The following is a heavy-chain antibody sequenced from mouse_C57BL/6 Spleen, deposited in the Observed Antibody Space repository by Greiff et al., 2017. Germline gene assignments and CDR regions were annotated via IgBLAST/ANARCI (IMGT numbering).Heavy chain of an antibody. Sequence: LQQPGAELVKPGASVKLSCKASGYTFTSYWMHWVKQRPGQGLEWIGMIHPNSGSTNYNEKFKSKATLTVDKSSSTAYMQLSSLTSEDSAVYYCARGSYDGRYFDVWGTGTTVTVSS. CDR1: GYTFTSYW. D-gene: IGHD2-3*01. CDR2: IHPNSGST. J-gene: IGHJ1*03. V-gene: IGHV1-64*01. CDR3: ARGSYDGRYFDV.